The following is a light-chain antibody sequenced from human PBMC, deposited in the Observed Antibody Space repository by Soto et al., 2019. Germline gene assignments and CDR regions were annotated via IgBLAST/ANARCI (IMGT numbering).Light chain of an antibody. J-gene: IGKJ5*01. Sequence: EIVMTQSPATLSVSPWEIATLSCRASQSVSSSYLAWYQQKPGQAPRLLIYGASSRATGIPDRFSGSGSGTEFTLTISSLQSEDFAVYYCQQYNNWPITFGQGTRWRL. CDR3: QQYNNWPIT. CDR2: GAS. CDR1: QSVSSSY. V-gene: IGKV3D-15*01.